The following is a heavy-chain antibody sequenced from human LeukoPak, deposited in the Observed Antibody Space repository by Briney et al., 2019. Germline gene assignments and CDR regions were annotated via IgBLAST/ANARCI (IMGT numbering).Heavy chain of an antibody. V-gene: IGHV1-24*01. CDR3: AVVVGATTAFDH. J-gene: IGHJ4*02. D-gene: IGHD1-26*01. CDR1: GYTLTELS. CDR2: FDPEDGET. Sequence: ASVKVSCKVSGYTLTELSMHWVRQAPGKGPEWMGGFDPEDGETIYAQKFQGRVTMTEDTSTDTAYMELSSLRSEDTAVYYCAVVVGATTAFDHWGQGTLVTVSS.